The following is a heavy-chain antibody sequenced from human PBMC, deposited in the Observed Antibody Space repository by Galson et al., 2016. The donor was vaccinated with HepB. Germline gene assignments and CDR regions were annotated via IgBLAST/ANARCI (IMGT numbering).Heavy chain of an antibody. CDR1: GFTFSHFG. CDR3: ARAHCSGGSCYSDH. Sequence: SLRLSCAASGFTFSHFGMNWVRHAPGKGLEWVSYISLSSSFRYYADSVKGRFTISRDNPKNSLYLQMNSLRADDTAVYYCARAHCSGGSCYSDHWGQGTLVTVSS. V-gene: IGHV3-21*01. D-gene: IGHD2-15*01. CDR2: ISLSSSFR. J-gene: IGHJ4*02.